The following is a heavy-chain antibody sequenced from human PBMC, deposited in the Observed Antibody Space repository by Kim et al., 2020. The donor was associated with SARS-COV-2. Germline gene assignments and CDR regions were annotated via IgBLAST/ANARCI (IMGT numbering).Heavy chain of an antibody. J-gene: IGHJ5*02. CDR3: TRDGYDFWSGYYPNWFDP. CDR2: IRSKAYGGTT. CDR1: GFTFGDYA. V-gene: IGHV3-49*04. D-gene: IGHD3-3*01. Sequence: GGSLRLSCTASGFTFGDYAMSWVRQAPGKGLEWVGFIRSKAYGGTTEYAASVKGRFTISRDDSKSIAYLQMNSLKTEDTAVYYCTRDGYDFWSGYYPNWFDPWGQGTLVTVSS.